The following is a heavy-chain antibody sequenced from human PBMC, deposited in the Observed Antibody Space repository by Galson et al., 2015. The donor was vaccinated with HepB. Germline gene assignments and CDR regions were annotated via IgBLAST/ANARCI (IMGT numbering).Heavy chain of an antibody. D-gene: IGHD6-6*01. CDR2: IYYSGST. V-gene: IGHV4-39*01. CDR3: ARHGEYSSSSPLFDY. Sequence: LSLTCTVSGGTISSGGYYWGWIRQPPGKGLEWIGSIYYSGSTYYNPSPKSRVTISVDTSKNQFSLKLSSVTAADTAVYYCARHGEYSSSSPLFDYWGQGTLVTVSS. J-gene: IGHJ4*02. CDR1: GGTISSGGYY.